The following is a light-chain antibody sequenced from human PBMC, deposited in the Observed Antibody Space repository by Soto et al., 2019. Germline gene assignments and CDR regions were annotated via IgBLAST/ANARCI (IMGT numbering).Light chain of an antibody. CDR3: KKYDQWQIN. Sequence: VMTQSPATLSVSPVEIVALSCRASQSVSSNLAWYQQKPGQAHRILIYGEYTRATGIPARFSGSGSGTEFTLTIRSMQYEDFEVYYCKKYDQWQINFGKGKRLEIK. CDR1: QSVSSN. CDR2: GEY. J-gene: IGKJ5*01. V-gene: IGKV3-15*01.